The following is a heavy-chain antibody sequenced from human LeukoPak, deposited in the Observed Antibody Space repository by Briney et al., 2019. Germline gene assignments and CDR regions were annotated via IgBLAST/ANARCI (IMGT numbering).Heavy chain of an antibody. V-gene: IGHV3-30*04. Sequence: GGSLRLSCAASGFTFSSYAMHWVRQAPGKGLEWVAVISYDGSNKYYADSVKGRFTISRDNSKNTLYRQMNSLRAEDTAVYYCARDAAPPYCGGDCYSWAFDIWGQGTMVTVSS. CDR1: GFTFSSYA. CDR3: ARDAAPPYCGGDCYSWAFDI. D-gene: IGHD2-21*02. CDR2: ISYDGSNK. J-gene: IGHJ3*02.